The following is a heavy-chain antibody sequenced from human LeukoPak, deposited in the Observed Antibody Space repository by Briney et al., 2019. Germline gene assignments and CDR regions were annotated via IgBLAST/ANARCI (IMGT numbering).Heavy chain of an antibody. CDR1: GFTFSTYV. CDR2: VWFDGNKK. Sequence: GRSLRLSCAASGFTFSTYVMHWVRQAPGKGLEWVAVVWFDGNKKDSADSVKGRFTISRDNSKNTLYLQMDSLRAEDTAVYYCARMHDSGGYYNRYFDYWGQGTLVTVSS. CDR3: ARMHDSGGYYNRYFDY. V-gene: IGHV3-33*01. D-gene: IGHD3-22*01. J-gene: IGHJ4*02.